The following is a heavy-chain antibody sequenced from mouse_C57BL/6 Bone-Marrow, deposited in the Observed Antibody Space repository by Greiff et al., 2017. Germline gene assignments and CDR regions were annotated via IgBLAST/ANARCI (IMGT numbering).Heavy chain of an antibody. CDR3: AREEGLLRPFDY. D-gene: IGHD1-1*01. J-gene: IGHJ2*01. CDR1: GYTFTSYW. V-gene: IGHV1-69*01. Sequence: QVQLKQPGAELVMPGASVKLSCKASGYTFTSYWMHWVKQRPGQGLEWIGEIDPSDSYTNYNQKFKGKSTLTVDKSSSTAYMQLSSLTSEDSAVYYCAREEGLLRPFDYWGQGTTLTVSS. CDR2: IDPSDSYT.